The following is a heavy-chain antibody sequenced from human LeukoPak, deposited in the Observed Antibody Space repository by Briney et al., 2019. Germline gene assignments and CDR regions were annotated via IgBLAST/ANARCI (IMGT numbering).Heavy chain of an antibody. Sequence: GESLKISCKGSGYSFTSYWIGWVRQMPGKGLEWMEIIYPGDSDTRYSPSFQGQITISADKSISTAYLQWSSLKASDTAMYYCARVYSSSTSWFDPWGQGTLVTVSS. D-gene: IGHD6-13*01. J-gene: IGHJ5*02. CDR3: ARVYSSSTSWFDP. CDR2: IYPGDSDT. CDR1: GYSFTSYW. V-gene: IGHV5-51*01.